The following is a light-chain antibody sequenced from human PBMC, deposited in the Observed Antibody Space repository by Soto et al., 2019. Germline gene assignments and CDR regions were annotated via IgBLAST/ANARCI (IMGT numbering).Light chain of an antibody. CDR2: GAS. CDR1: QSVSSN. V-gene: IGKV3D-15*01. J-gene: IGKJ1*01. CDR3: QQYDDSMT. Sequence: EIVMTQSPATLSVSPGERATLSCRASQSVSSNLAWYQQKPGQAPRLLIYGASTRATGIPDRFSGSGSGTDFTLTISRLEPEDFAVYHCQQYDDSMTFGQGTKVDIK.